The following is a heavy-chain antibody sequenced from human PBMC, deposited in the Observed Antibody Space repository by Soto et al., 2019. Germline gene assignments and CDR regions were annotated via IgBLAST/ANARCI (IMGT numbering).Heavy chain of an antibody. D-gene: IGHD6-6*01. Sequence: QVQLVQSGAEVKKPGSSVKVSCKASGGTFSSYAISWVRQAPGQGLEWMGGIIPTFGTANYAQKFQGRVTITANKSTSTAYLELGSLRSEDTAVYFWGRDARYRSSYGGGDWGQGTLVTVSS. CDR3: GRDARYRSSYGGGD. CDR1: GGTFSSYA. V-gene: IGHV1-69*06. CDR2: IIPTFGTA. J-gene: IGHJ4*02.